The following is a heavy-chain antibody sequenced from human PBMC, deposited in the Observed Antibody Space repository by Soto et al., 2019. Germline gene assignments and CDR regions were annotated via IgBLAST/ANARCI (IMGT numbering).Heavy chain of an antibody. J-gene: IGHJ4*02. V-gene: IGHV1-3*01. CDR2: INGGNGDT. CDR3: ATAYSSGWAFDN. CDR1: GYTFTSYA. Sequence: QVQLVQSGAEVKKPGASVKVSCKASGYTFTSYAIHWVRQAPGQRLEWMGWINGGNGDTKYSEECQGRVTITRDTSASTAYMELSTLRPEDTAVYYCATAYSSGWAFDNWGQGTLVTVSS. D-gene: IGHD6-25*01.